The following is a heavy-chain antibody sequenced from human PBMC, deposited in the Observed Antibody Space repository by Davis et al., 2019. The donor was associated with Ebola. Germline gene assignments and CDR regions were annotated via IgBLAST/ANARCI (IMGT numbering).Heavy chain of an antibody. V-gene: IGHV1-3*01. Sequence: AASVKVSCKASGGTFSSYAMHWVRQAPGQRLEWMGWINAGNGNTKYSQKFQGRVTITTDTSASTVYLDLTSLRSDDTAVFYCARASFGYNSGWYADYWGPGSLVTVSS. CDR2: INAGNGNT. CDR3: ARASFGYNSGWYADY. J-gene: IGHJ4*02. CDR1: GGTFSSYA. D-gene: IGHD6-19*01.